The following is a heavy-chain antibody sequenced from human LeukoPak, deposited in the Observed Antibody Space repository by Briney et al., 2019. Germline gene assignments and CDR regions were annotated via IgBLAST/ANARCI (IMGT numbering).Heavy chain of an antibody. Sequence: AASVKVSCKASGYTFSGHFMHWVRQAPGQGPEWMGWINPNSGGTNYAQKFQGRVTMTRDTSISTAYMELSSLRSEDTAVYYCATDNANQTMVRGVIAFDYWGQGTLVTVSS. V-gene: IGHV1-2*02. J-gene: IGHJ4*02. D-gene: IGHD3-10*01. CDR1: GYTFSGHF. CDR2: INPNSGGT. CDR3: ATDNANQTMVRGVIAFDY.